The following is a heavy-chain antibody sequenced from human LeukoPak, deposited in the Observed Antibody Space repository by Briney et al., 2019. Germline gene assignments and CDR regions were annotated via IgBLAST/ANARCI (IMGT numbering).Heavy chain of an antibody. CDR2: IIPIFGTA. CDR1: GGTFSSYA. Sequence: ASVKVSCKASGGTFSSYAISWVRQAPGQGLEWMGGIIPIFGTANYAQKFQGRVTITADESTSTAYMELSSLRSEDTAVYYCARVGMALGYCSSTSCQDWYFDLWGRGTPVTVSS. D-gene: IGHD2-2*01. J-gene: IGHJ2*01. V-gene: IGHV1-69*13. CDR3: ARVGMALGYCSSTSCQDWYFDL.